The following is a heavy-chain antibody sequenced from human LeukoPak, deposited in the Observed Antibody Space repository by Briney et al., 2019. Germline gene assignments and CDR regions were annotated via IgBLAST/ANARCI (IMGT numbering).Heavy chain of an antibody. D-gene: IGHD2-21*02. J-gene: IGHJ3*02. Sequence: ASVKVSCKASGYTFTSYGISWVRQAPGQGLEWMGWISAYNGNTNYAQKLQGRVTMTTDTSTSTAYMELRSLRSDDTAVYYCTTFPIVVVTASTDAFDIWGQGTLVTVAS. CDR3: TTFPIVVVTASTDAFDI. V-gene: IGHV1-18*01. CDR2: ISAYNGNT. CDR1: GYTFTSYG.